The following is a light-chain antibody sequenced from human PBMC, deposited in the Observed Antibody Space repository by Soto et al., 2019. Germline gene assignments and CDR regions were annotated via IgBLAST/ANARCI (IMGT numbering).Light chain of an antibody. CDR1: QSFSSW. J-gene: IGKJ1*01. Sequence: DIQMTQSPSTLSASLGDRVTITCRASQSFSSWLAWYQQKPGKAPKLLISDASSLESGVPLRVSGSGSGTEFTLTISGLQTDDIATYYCQQYNSSPWTFGQGTKVDI. V-gene: IGKV1-5*01. CDR2: DAS. CDR3: QQYNSSPWT.